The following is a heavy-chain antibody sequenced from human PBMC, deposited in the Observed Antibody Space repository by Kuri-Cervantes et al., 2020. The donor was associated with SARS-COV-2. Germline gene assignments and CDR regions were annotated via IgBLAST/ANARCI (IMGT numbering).Heavy chain of an antibody. D-gene: IGHD6-19*01. V-gene: IGHV3-30*18. CDR3: AKPVAGAYYYYYYGMDV. J-gene: IGHJ6*02. Sequence: LSLTCAASGFTVSSNCMSWVRQAPGKGLERVAVISYDGSNKYYADSVKGRFTISRDNSKNTLYLQMNSLRAEDTAVYYCAKPVAGAYYYYYYGMDVWGQGTTVTVSS. CDR2: ISYDGSNK. CDR1: GFTVSSNC.